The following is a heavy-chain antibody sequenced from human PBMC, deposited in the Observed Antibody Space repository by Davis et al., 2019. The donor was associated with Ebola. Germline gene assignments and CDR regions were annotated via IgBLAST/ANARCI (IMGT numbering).Heavy chain of an antibody. J-gene: IGHJ4*02. Sequence: PGGSLRLSCAASGFTFSSYAMHWVRQAPGKGLEWVAVISYDGSNKYYADSVKGRFTISRDNAKKSLYLEMNSLRAEDTAVYYCATDNWGPALWGQGTLLTVSS. CDR3: ATDNWGPAL. CDR1: GFTFSSYA. V-gene: IGHV3-30-3*01. D-gene: IGHD7-27*01. CDR2: ISYDGSNK.